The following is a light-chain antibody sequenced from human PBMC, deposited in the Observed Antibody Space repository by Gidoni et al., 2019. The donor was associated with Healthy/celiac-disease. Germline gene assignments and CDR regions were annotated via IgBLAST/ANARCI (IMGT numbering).Light chain of an antibody. V-gene: IGLV2-14*01. CDR1: SSDVGGYNY. J-gene: IGLJ1*01. CDR2: EVS. CDR3: SSYTSSSTGV. Sequence: QSALTQPASVSGSPGPSITISCTGTSSDVGGYNYVSWYQQHPGKAPKLMIYEVSNRPSGVSNRFSGSKSGNTASLTISWLQAEDEAEYYCSSYTSSSTGVFGTGTKVTVL.